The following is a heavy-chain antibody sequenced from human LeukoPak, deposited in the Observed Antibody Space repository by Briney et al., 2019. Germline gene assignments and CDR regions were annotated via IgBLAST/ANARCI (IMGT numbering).Heavy chain of an antibody. D-gene: IGHD2-15*01. CDR2: NYYSGST. V-gene: IGHV4-39*07. CDR3: ARVAAQGRDWFDP. J-gene: IGHJ5*02. CDR1: GGSISSSSYY. Sequence: PSETLSLTCTVSGGSISSSSYYWGWIRQPPGKGLEWIGSNYYSGSTYYNPSLKSRVTISVDTSKNQFSLKLSSVTAADTAVYYCARVAAQGRDWFDPWGQGTLVTVSS.